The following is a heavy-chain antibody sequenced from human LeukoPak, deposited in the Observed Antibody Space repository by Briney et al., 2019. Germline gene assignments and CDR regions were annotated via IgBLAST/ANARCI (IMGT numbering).Heavy chain of an antibody. CDR1: GYTFTGYY. D-gene: IGHD2-8*01. J-gene: IGHJ6*02. CDR2: INPNSGGT. V-gene: IGHV1-2*02. Sequence: ASVKVSCKASGYTFTGYYMHWVRQAPGQGLEWMGWINPNSGGTNYAQKFQGRVTMTRDTSISTAYMELSRLRSDDTAVYFCARTSNGGYYYGMDVWGQGTTVTVSS. CDR3: ARTSNGGYYYGMDV.